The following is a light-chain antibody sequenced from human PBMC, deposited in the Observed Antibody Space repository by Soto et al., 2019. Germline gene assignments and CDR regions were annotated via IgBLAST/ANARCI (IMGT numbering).Light chain of an antibody. J-gene: IGKJ1*01. CDR1: QSVSSY. CDR2: GAS. Sequence: LVLTQSPPTLSLSPGYIATISCRASQSVSSYLAWYQQKPGQAPRLLIYGASNRATGIPDRFSGSGSGTDFTLTISRLEPEDFAVYYCQQYGRSGTFGQGTKVDI. CDR3: QQYGRSGT. V-gene: IGKV3-20*01.